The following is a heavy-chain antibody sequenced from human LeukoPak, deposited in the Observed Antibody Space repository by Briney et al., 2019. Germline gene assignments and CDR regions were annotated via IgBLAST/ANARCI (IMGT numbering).Heavy chain of an antibody. CDR1: GLTFNNYA. V-gene: IGHV3-23*01. D-gene: IGHD4-17*01. Sequence: PGGSLRLSCAASGLTFNNYAMNWVRQAPGKGLECVSSISSSGGSTFYADSVKGRFTISRDNSMNTLYLQMNSLRAEDTAVYYCAKALTVTTKNNWLDPWGQGTLVTVSS. CDR3: AKALTVTTKNNWLDP. CDR2: ISSSGGST. J-gene: IGHJ5*02.